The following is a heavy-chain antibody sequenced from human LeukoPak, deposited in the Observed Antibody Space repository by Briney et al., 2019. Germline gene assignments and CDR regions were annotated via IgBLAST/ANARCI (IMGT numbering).Heavy chain of an antibody. CDR3: ARYSPYNRFDP. J-gene: IGHJ5*02. V-gene: IGHV4-4*07. Sequence: SETLSLTCTVSGGSISSYYWGWIRQPAGKGLEWIGRIYTSGSTNYNPSLKSRVTMSVDTSKNQFSLKLSSVTAADTAVYYCARYSPYNRFDPWGQRTLLTVSS. D-gene: IGHD5-24*01. CDR2: IYTSGST. CDR1: GGSISSYY.